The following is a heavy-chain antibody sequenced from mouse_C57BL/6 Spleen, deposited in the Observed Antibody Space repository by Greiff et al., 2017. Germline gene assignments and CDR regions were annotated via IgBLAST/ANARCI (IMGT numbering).Heavy chain of an antibody. CDR3: ARAQLGRYFDV. Sequence: EVKLVESEGGLVQPGSSMKLSCTASGFTFSDYYLAWVRQVPEKGLEWVANLNYDGSSTYYLDSLKSRFIISRDNAKNILYLQMSSLKSEDTATYYCARAQLGRYFDVWGTGTTVTVSS. D-gene: IGHD4-1*02. V-gene: IGHV5-16*01. CDR2: LNYDGSST. CDR1: GFTFSDYY. J-gene: IGHJ1*03.